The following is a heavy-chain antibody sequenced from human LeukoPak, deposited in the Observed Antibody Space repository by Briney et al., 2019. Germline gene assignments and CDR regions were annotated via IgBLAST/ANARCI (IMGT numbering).Heavy chain of an antibody. Sequence: PSETLSLTCTVSGGSISSYYWSWIRQPPGKGLEWIGYIYYSGSTNYNPSLKSRVTISVDTSKNQFSLELSSVTAADTAVYYCARAIGCSGGSCYRYYYYYGMDVWGQGTTVTVSS. CDR3: ARAIGCSGGSCYRYYYYYGMDV. J-gene: IGHJ6*02. CDR2: IYYSGST. CDR1: GGSISSYY. D-gene: IGHD2-15*01. V-gene: IGHV4-59*01.